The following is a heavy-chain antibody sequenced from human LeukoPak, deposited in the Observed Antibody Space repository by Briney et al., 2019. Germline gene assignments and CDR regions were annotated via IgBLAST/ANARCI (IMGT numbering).Heavy chain of an antibody. V-gene: IGHV3-30*09. Sequence: GGSLRLSCAASKFTFNNYAMHWVRQAPGKGLEWVSIISSDGSNKYYADSVKGRFAFSRDNSNNTLYLQMNSLRPEDTAVYYCARRSRDGWYFDYWGQGTLVTVSS. J-gene: IGHJ4*02. CDR2: ISSDGSNK. CDR3: ARRSRDGWYFDY. D-gene: IGHD5-24*01. CDR1: KFTFNNYA.